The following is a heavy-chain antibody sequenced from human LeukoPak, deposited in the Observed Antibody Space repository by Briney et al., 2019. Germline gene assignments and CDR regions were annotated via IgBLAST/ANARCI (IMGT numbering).Heavy chain of an antibody. Sequence: GASVKVSCKASGYTFTSYAMNWVRQAPGQGLEWMGWINTNTGNPTYAQGFTGRFVFSLDTSVTTAYLQISSLKAEDTAVYYCARVVRGSSGYRYYFDHWGQGALVTVSS. CDR1: GYTFTSYA. V-gene: IGHV7-4-1*02. CDR2: INTNTGNP. J-gene: IGHJ4*02. D-gene: IGHD3-22*01. CDR3: ARVVRGSSGYRYYFDH.